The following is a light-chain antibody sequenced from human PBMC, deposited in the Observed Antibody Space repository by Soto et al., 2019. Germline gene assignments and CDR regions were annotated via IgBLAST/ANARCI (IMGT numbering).Light chain of an antibody. CDR2: DVS. Sequence: QSVLTQPASVSGSPGQSVTISCTGTSSDVGGYNYVSWYQQHPGKAPKLMIYDVSKRPSGVPDRFSGYKSGNAASLTISGLPADDEDDYCSSSSAGSSTLVFGGGTKLTVL. CDR3: SSSAGSSTLV. V-gene: IGLV2-11*01. J-gene: IGLJ2*01. CDR1: SSDVGGYNY.